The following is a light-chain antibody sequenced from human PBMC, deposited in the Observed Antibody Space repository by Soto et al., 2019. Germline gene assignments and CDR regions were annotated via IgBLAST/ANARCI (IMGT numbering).Light chain of an antibody. CDR3: AAWDGTLNHII. J-gene: IGLJ2*01. CDR2: NDN. V-gene: IGLV1-44*01. Sequence: QSVLTQPPSASGTPGQGVAISCSGSSSNMGTNTVNWYQHLPGTAPKLLIYNDNQRPSGVPDRFFGSKSGTSASLAITGLQSEDEDDYYCAAWDGTLNHIIFGGGTKLTVL. CDR1: SSNMGTNT.